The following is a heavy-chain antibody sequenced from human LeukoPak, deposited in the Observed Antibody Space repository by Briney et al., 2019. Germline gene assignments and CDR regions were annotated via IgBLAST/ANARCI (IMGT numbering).Heavy chain of an antibody. Sequence: GGSLRLSCAASGFTFSSYATSWVRQAPGEGLEWVSTISGGGYNTYYADSVKGRFTISRDNSKNTLYLQMNSLRAEDTAVYYCAKMYYGSGSNHIDYWGQGTLVTVSS. CDR3: AKMYYGSGSNHIDY. V-gene: IGHV3-23*01. CDR1: GFTFSSYA. J-gene: IGHJ4*02. CDR2: ISGGGYNT. D-gene: IGHD3-10*01.